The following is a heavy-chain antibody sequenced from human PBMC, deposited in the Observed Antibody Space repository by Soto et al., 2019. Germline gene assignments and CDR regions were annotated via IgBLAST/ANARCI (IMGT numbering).Heavy chain of an antibody. Sequence: GASLTLSYEPSGFTISTSALSWVRQAPGKGLEWVSTIIGSGDSTYHADSVKGRFTISGDNSKNTLFLQMISLRAEDTAIYYCAKDPRDQLLCAFDYWGQGT. V-gene: IGHV3-23*01. D-gene: IGHD2-2*01. CDR1: GFTISTSA. J-gene: IGHJ4*02. CDR3: AKDPRDQLLCAFDY. CDR2: IIGSGDST.